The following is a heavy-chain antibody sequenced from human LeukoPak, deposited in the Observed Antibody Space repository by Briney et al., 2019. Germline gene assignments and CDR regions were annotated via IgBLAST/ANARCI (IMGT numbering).Heavy chain of an antibody. CDR2: ISGSGGST. J-gene: IGHJ6*02. CDR3: ASAYSSSSGYYYYGMDV. D-gene: IGHD6-6*01. V-gene: IGHV3-23*01. CDR1: GFTFSSYA. Sequence: GGSLRLSCAASGFTFSSYAMSWVRQAPGKGLEWVSAISGSGGSTYYADSVKGRFTISRDNSKNTLYLQMNGLRAEDTAVYYCASAYSSSSGYYYYGMDVWGQGTTVTVSS.